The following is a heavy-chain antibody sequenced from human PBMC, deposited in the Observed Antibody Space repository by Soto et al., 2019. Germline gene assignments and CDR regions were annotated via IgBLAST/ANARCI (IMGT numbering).Heavy chain of an antibody. CDR2: ISIGGTTI. CDR3: AKGRSYYYYYGVDV. CDR1: GFTFRNYN. Sequence: PGGSLRLSCAACGFTFRNYNMNWVRQAPGKGLEWVSHISIGGTTIDYADSVKGRFTISRDNSKSTLYLQMNSLRAEDTALYYCAKGRSYYYYYGVDVWXQGTTVTVSS. J-gene: IGHJ6*02. V-gene: IGHV3-48*01.